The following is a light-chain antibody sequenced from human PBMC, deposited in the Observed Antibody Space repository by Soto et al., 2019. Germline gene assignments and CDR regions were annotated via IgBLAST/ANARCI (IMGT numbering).Light chain of an antibody. CDR2: GAS. J-gene: IGKJ1*01. Sequence: DIVMTQSPATLSVSPGERVTLSCRASQSVSSNLAWYQQQPGQAPRVLIYGASTRATGIPARFGGSGSGTEFTLTISSLQSEDFVVYYCQQYDSWPRTFGQGTKVEMK. CDR3: QQYDSWPRT. V-gene: IGKV3-15*01. CDR1: QSVSSN.